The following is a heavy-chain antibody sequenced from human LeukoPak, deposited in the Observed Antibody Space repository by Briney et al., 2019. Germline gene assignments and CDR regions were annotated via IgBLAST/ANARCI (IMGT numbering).Heavy chain of an antibody. Sequence: PSETLSLTCTVSGGSISSYYWSWIRQPPGKGLEWIGYIYYNGNTNYSPSLKSRVTMSVDTSKNLFSLKVSSVTAADTAVYYCARGRSNYYGMDVWGQGTTVTVSS. CDR3: ARGRSNYYGMDV. V-gene: IGHV4-59*01. D-gene: IGHD1-26*01. CDR1: GGSISSYY. J-gene: IGHJ6*02. CDR2: IYYNGNT.